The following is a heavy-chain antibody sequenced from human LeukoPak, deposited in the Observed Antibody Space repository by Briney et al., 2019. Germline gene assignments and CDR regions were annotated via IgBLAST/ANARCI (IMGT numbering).Heavy chain of an antibody. CDR3: ARLRAGFRDRPGFDY. J-gene: IGHJ4*02. CDR2: IYYSGSA. V-gene: IGHV4-39*01. CDR1: GGSIISSAYY. D-gene: IGHD3-10*01. Sequence: SETLSLTCTVSGGSIISSAYYWGWIRQPPGKELEWIGSIYYSGSAYYNPSLRSRVTISVDTSKNLFSLKLSSVTAADTAVYYCARLRAGFRDRPGFDYWGQGTLVTVSS.